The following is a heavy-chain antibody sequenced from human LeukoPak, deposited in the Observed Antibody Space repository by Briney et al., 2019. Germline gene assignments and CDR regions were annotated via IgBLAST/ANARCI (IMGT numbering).Heavy chain of an antibody. J-gene: IGHJ3*02. CDR1: GFTVSSNY. Sequence: GGSLRLSCAASGFTVSSNYMSWVRQAPGKGLEWVAFIRYDGSNKYYADSVKGRFTISRDNSKNTLYLQMNSLRAEDTAVYYCAKPIQNLNMVRGGAAFDIWGQGTMVTVSS. CDR2: IRYDGSNK. V-gene: IGHV3-30*02. D-gene: IGHD3-10*01. CDR3: AKPIQNLNMVRGGAAFDI.